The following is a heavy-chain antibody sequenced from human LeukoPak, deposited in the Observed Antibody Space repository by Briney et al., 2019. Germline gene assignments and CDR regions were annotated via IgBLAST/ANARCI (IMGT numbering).Heavy chain of an antibody. J-gene: IGHJ5*02. Sequence: GGSLRLSCAASGFTFSSYAMSWVRQAPGKGLEWVSAISGSGGSTYYADSVKGRFTISRDNSKNTLYLQMNSLRAEDTAVYYCARVMWFGEFNWFDPWGQGTLVTVSS. V-gene: IGHV3-23*01. CDR3: ARVMWFGEFNWFDP. D-gene: IGHD3-10*01. CDR2: ISGSGGST. CDR1: GFTFSSYA.